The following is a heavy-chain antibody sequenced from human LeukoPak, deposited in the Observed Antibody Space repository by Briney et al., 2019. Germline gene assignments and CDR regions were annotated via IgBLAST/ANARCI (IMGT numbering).Heavy chain of an antibody. CDR2: ISWNSGSI. CDR1: GFTFGSPW. D-gene: IGHD4-17*01. CDR3: AKGDYGDFLFDY. Sequence: GGSLRLSCAASGFTFGSPWMHWVRQAPGKGLEWVSGISWNSGSIGYADSVKGRFTISRDNAKNSLYLQMNSLRAEDTALYCCAKGDYGDFLFDYWGQGTLVTVSS. J-gene: IGHJ4*02. V-gene: IGHV3-9*01.